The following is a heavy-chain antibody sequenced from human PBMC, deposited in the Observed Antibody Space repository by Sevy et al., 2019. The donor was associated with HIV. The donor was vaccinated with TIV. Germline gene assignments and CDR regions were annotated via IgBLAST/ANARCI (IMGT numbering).Heavy chain of an antibody. Sequence: GGSLRLSCAASGFTFSIYAIHWVRQAPGKGLEWVTVISYDGGNIYYADSVKGRLTVSRDNSKDTVYLQMNSLRPEETAVYYCARDLPSAVINPFYYYGMDVWGQGTTVTVSS. CDR1: GFTFSIYA. D-gene: IGHD2-21*01. J-gene: IGHJ6*02. V-gene: IGHV3-30*04. CDR2: ISYDGGNI. CDR3: ARDLPSAVINPFYYYGMDV.